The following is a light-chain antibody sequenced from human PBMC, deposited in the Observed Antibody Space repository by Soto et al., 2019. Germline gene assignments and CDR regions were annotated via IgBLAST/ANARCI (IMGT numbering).Light chain of an antibody. CDR2: GAS. V-gene: IGKV3-20*01. J-gene: IGKJ5*01. CDR1: QSVSSSY. Sequence: EIVLTQSPGTLSLSPGERATLSCRASQSVSSSYLAWYQQKPGQAPRLLIYGASSRATGIPDRFSGSGSGTDFTLTISRLEPEDFAVYYCQQYGSSRSITFGQGTRLETK. CDR3: QQYGSSRSIT.